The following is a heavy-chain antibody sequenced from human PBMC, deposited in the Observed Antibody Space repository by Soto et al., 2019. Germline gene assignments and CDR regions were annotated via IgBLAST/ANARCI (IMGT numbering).Heavy chain of an antibody. V-gene: IGHV4-59*01. CDR2: IYSSGST. J-gene: IGHJ4*02. CDR1: GCSISNYY. Sequence: SETLSLTFSSSGCSISNYYWNWIRQSPGKGLEWIGYIYSSGSTHYNPSLQNRVTISIDTSKNQVSLKVNSVTAADTAVYYCARDHPHSYGVYYFDYWGQGTPVTVS. D-gene: IGHD5-18*01. CDR3: ARDHPHSYGVYYFDY.